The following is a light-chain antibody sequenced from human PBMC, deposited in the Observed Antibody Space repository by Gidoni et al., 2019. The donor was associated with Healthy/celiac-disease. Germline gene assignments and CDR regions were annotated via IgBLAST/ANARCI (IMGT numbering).Light chain of an antibody. CDR1: SSDVGGYNH. J-gene: IGLJ2*01. Sequence: QSALTQPASVSGSPGQSITISCTGTSSDVGGYNHVSWYQQHPGKAPKLMIYDCSNRPSGVSNRFSGSKSGNTASLTISGLQAEDEADYYCSSYTSSSTVFGGGTKLTVL. CDR3: SSYTSSSTV. V-gene: IGLV2-14*03. CDR2: DCS.